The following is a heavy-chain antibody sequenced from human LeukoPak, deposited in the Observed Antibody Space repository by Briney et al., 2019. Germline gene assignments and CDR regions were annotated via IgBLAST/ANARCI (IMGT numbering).Heavy chain of an antibody. Sequence: PSQTLFLTCTVSGGSISSGGYYWSWIRQPAGKGLEWIGRIYNSGSTNYNPSLKSRVTMSVDTSKNQFSLKLTSVTAADTAVYCAGAVAVAGSPDDYWGQGTLVTVSS. CDR1: GGSISSGGYY. CDR3: AGAVAVAGSPDDY. D-gene: IGHD6-19*01. CDR2: IYNSGST. V-gene: IGHV4-61*02. J-gene: IGHJ4*02.